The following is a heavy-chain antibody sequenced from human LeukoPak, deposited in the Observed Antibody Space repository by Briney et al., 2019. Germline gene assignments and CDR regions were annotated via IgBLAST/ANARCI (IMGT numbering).Heavy chain of an antibody. V-gene: IGHV4-34*01. Sequence: PSETLPLTCAVYGGSFSGYYWSWIRQPPGKGLEWIGEINHSGSTNYNPSLKSRVTISVDTSKIQFSLKLSSVTAADTAVYYCARVTHYYDSSGYRFHDAFDIWGQGTMVTVSS. CDR2: INHSGST. CDR1: GGSFSGYY. J-gene: IGHJ3*02. CDR3: ARVTHYYDSSGYRFHDAFDI. D-gene: IGHD3-22*01.